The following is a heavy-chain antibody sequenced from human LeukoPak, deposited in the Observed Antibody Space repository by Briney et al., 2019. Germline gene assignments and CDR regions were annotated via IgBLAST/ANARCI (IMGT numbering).Heavy chain of an antibody. V-gene: IGHV1-18*01. CDR1: GYTFTSYG. CDR2: ISAYNGNT. CDR3: ARDGSMVRGVIITHDY. J-gene: IGHJ4*02. Sequence: ASVKVSCTASGYTFTSYGISWVRQAPGQGLEWMGWISAYNGNTNYAQKLQGRVTMTTDTSTSTAYMELRSLRSDDTAVYYCARDGSMVRGVIITHDYWGQGTLVTVSS. D-gene: IGHD3-10*01.